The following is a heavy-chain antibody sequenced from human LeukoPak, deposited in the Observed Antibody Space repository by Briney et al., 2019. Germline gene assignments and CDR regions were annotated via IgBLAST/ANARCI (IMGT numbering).Heavy chain of an antibody. CDR3: ARDSGTFDY. CDR1: GGSFSGYY. D-gene: IGHD6-25*01. V-gene: IGHV4-59*01. CDR2: IYYSGST. Sequence: KPSETLSLTCAVYGGSFSGYYWSWIRQPPGKGLEWIGYIYYSGSTNYNPSLKSRVTISVDTSKNQFSLKLSSVTAADTAVYYCARDSGTFDYWGQGTLVTVSS. J-gene: IGHJ4*02.